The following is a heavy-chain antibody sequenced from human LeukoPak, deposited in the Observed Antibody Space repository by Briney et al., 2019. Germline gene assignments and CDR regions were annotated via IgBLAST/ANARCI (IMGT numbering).Heavy chain of an antibody. Sequence: SETLSLTCTVSGGSISNYYWSWVRQPPGKGLEWIGYIYYSGSTTYNPSLKSRVTISVDASKNQFSLKLNAVTAADTAVYYCARRTYFDLWGRGTLVTVSS. J-gene: IGHJ2*01. CDR2: IYYSGST. V-gene: IGHV4-59*08. CDR3: ARRTYFDL. CDR1: GGSISNYY.